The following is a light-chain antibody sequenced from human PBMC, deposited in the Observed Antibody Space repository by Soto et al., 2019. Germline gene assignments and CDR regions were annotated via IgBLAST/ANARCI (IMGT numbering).Light chain of an antibody. CDR2: AAS. CDR3: QQSYSTPRT. CDR1: QSISFY. V-gene: IGKV1-39*01. J-gene: IGKJ1*01. Sequence: DIQMTQSPSSLSASVGDRVTITCRASQSISFYLNWYRQKPGTAPKLLIYAASSLQTGVPSRFSGSGSGTDFTLTISSLRPEDFASYYCQQSYSTPRTFGQGTKVDIK.